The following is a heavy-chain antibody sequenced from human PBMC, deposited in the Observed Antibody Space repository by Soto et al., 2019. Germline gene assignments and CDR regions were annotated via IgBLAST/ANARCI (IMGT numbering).Heavy chain of an antibody. Sequence: GESLKISCNGSGDSFTNYCISWVLQMPGKGLDWMGRIDPSDSYTNYGPSFQCHVTISADKSISTAYLQWTSLKASDTAMYYCARQKNEKALAGPFDSWGQGTLVTVSS. CDR2: IDPSDSYT. CDR1: GDSFTNYC. D-gene: IGHD6-19*01. V-gene: IGHV5-10-1*01. CDR3: ARQKNEKALAGPFDS. J-gene: IGHJ4*02.